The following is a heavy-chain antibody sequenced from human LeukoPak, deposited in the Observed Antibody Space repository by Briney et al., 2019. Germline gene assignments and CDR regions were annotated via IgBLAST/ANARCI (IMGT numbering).Heavy chain of an antibody. CDR2: IYSGGST. Sequence: GGSLRLPCAASGFTFSSYAMSWVRQAPGKGLEWVSVIYSGGSTYYADSVKGRFTISRDNSKNTLYLQMNSLRAEDTAVYYCARGAARSTATTDEYWGKGTLVTVSS. CDR1: GFTFSSYA. D-gene: IGHD4-17*01. CDR3: ARGAARSTATTDEY. V-gene: IGHV3-66*01. J-gene: IGHJ4*02.